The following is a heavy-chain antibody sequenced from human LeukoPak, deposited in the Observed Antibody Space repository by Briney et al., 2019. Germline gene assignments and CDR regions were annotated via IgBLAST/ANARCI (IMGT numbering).Heavy chain of an antibody. D-gene: IGHD3-3*01. CDR2: INSDGSST. Sequence: GGSLRLSCAASGFTFSSYWMHWVRQAPGKGLVWVSRINSDGSSTSYADSVKGRFTISRDNSKNTLYLQMNSLRAEDTAVYYCAKDRFGSFYYFDYWGQGNLVTVSS. CDR1: GFTFSSYW. V-gene: IGHV3-74*01. CDR3: AKDRFGSFYYFDY. J-gene: IGHJ4*02.